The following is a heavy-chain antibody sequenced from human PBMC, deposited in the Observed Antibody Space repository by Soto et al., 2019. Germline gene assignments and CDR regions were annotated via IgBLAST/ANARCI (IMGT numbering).Heavy chain of an antibody. CDR1: GFSLSTSGVG. CDR3: ARTYSGELSWLKFDP. Sequence: QITLKESGPTLVKPTQTLTLTCTFSGFSLSTSGVGVGWIRQPPGKALEWLALIYWDDDKRYSPSLKSRLTITKDTSKNQVVLTMTNMDPVDTATYYCARTYSGELSWLKFDPRGQGTLVTVSS. CDR2: IYWDDDK. D-gene: IGHD3-16*02. J-gene: IGHJ5*02. V-gene: IGHV2-5*02.